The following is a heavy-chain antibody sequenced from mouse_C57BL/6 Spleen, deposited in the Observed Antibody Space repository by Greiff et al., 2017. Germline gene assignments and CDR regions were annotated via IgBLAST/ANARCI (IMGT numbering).Heavy chain of an antibody. D-gene: IGHD1-1*01. V-gene: IGHV1-55*01. J-gene: IGHJ3*01. Sequence: VQLQQSGAELVKPGASVKMSCKASGYTFTSYWITWVKQRPGQGLEWIGDIYPGSGSTNYNEKFKSKATLTVDTSSSTAYMQLSSLTSEDSAVYYCAREELYYGSSSAWFAYWGQGTLVTVSA. CDR1: GYTFTSYW. CDR3: AREELYYGSSSAWFAY. CDR2: IYPGSGST.